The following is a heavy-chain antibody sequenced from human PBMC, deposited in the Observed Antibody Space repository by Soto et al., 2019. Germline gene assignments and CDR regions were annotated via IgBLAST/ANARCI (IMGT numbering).Heavy chain of an antibody. D-gene: IGHD6-19*01. CDR3: ARVYPGSGWPYHYYGMDV. CDR2: IKQDGGEK. Sequence: GGSLRLSCVASGFTFSTYLMSWVRQSPGKGLEWVANIKQDGGEKYYVDSVKDRFTISRDNAKNLLYLQMNSLRAEDSAVYYCARVYPGSGWPYHYYGMDVWGQGTTVTVSS. J-gene: IGHJ6*02. V-gene: IGHV3-7*01. CDR1: GFTFSTYL.